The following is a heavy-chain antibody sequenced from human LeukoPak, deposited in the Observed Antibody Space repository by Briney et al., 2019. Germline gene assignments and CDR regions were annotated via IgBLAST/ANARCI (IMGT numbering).Heavy chain of an antibody. CDR2: IYPGDSDT. V-gene: IGHV5-51*01. Sequence: GESLKISFKGSGYSFTSYWSGWARQMPGKGLEWREIIYPGDSDTRYSPSFKGDFTISADTSISTAYLQWSSLKASDTAMYYCARQTWLQSFDYWGQGTLVTVSS. CDR3: ARQTWLQSFDY. J-gene: IGHJ4*02. CDR1: GYSFTSYW. D-gene: IGHD5-24*01.